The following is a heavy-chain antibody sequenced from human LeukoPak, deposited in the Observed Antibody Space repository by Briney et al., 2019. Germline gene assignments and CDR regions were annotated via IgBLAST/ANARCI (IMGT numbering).Heavy chain of an antibody. CDR2: IIPIFGAA. J-gene: IGHJ3*02. Sequence: ASVKVSCKASGGTFSSYAISWVRQAPGQGLEWMGGIIPIFGAANYAQKLQGRVTMTTDTSTSTAYMELRSPRSDDTAVYYCARVRGSSGWYRRINDAFDIWGQGTMVTVSS. V-gene: IGHV1-69*05. CDR3: ARVRGSSGWYRRINDAFDI. D-gene: IGHD6-19*01. CDR1: GGTFSSYA.